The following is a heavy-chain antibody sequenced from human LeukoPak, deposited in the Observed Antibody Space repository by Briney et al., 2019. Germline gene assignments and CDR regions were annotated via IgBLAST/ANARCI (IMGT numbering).Heavy chain of an antibody. CDR3: ARDPRTTPSYYYYRMDV. CDR1: GGSISSYY. D-gene: IGHD2/OR15-2a*01. Sequence: SETLSLTCTVSGGSISSYYWSWIRQPPGKGLEWIGYIYYSGSTNYNPSLKSRVTISVDTSKNQFSLKLSSVTAADTAVYYCARDPRTTPSYYYYRMDVWGQGTTVTVSS. V-gene: IGHV4-59*01. CDR2: IYYSGST. J-gene: IGHJ6*02.